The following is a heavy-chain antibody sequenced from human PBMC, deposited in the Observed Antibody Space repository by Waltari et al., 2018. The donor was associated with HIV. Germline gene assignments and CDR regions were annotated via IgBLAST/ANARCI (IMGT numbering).Heavy chain of an antibody. CDR3: ANAPPYCSSTSCPIQGRVWFDP. Sequence: AASGFTFSSYGMHWVRQAPGKGLEWVAFIRYDGSNKYYADSVKGRFTISRDNSKNTLYLQMNSLRAEDTAVYYCANAPPYCSSTSCPIQGRVWFDPWGQGTLVTVSS. J-gene: IGHJ5*02. CDR1: GFTFSSYG. CDR2: IRYDGSNK. V-gene: IGHV3-30*02. D-gene: IGHD2-2*01.